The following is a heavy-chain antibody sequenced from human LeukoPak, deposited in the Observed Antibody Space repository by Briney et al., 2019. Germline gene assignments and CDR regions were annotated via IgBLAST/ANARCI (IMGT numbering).Heavy chain of an antibody. CDR1: GYTLTELS. D-gene: IGHD4-17*01. Sequence: ASVKVSCKVSGYTLTELSMHWVRQAPGKGLEWMGGFDPEDGETIYAQKFQGRVTITADESTSTAYMELSSLRSEDTAVYYCAREPAMTTVTTEYFQHWSQGTLVTVSS. CDR2: FDPEDGET. CDR3: AREPAMTTVTTEYFQH. J-gene: IGHJ1*01. V-gene: IGHV1-24*01.